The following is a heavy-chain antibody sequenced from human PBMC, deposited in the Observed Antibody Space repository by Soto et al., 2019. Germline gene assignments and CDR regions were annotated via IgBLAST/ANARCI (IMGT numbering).Heavy chain of an antibody. J-gene: IGHJ5*01. V-gene: IGHV1-46*01. CDR2: INPSGGRT. CDR1: GYTFTSFY. D-gene: IGHD2-8*01. CDR3: ARPYCSTGLCWCSDS. Sequence: ASVKVSCKASGYTFTSFYVQWVRQAPGQGLEWMGIINPSGGRTSFAQKFQGRVTMTRDTYTSTVYMELSSLRSDDTAVYYCARPYCSTGLCWCSDSWGQVTLVTASS.